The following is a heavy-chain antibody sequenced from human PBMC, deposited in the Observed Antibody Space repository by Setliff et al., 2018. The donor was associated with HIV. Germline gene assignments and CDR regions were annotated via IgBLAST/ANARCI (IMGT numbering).Heavy chain of an antibody. CDR3: ARNLLHYDSSGLRWNYYYYYMDV. CDR2: INHSGST. V-gene: IGHV4-34*01. CDR1: GGSFSGFY. Sequence: SETLSLTCAVYGGSFSGFYWNWIRQPPGKGLEWIGEINHSGSTNYNPSLKTRVTIMVDTSKNQFSLKLSSVTAADTAVYYCARNLLHYDSSGLRWNYYYYYMDVWGKGTTVTVSS. J-gene: IGHJ6*03. D-gene: IGHD3-22*01.